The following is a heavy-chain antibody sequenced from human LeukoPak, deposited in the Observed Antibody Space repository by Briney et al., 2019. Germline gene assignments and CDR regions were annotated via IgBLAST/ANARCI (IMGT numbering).Heavy chain of an antibody. Sequence: PGGSLRLSCAASGFIFSSYCMNWVRQAPGKGLEWVSSISISSLSIYYADSVKGRFTVSRDNAKNSLYLQMNSLRAEDTAVYYCASKTDFYYHYWGQGTLVTVSS. V-gene: IGHV3-21*01. CDR1: GFIFSSYC. CDR3: ASKTDFYYHY. J-gene: IGHJ4*02. D-gene: IGHD3/OR15-3a*01. CDR2: ISISSLSI.